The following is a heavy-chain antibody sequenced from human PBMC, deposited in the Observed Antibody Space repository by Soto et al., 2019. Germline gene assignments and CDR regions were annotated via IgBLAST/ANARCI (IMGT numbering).Heavy chain of an antibody. J-gene: IGHJ4*02. CDR2: ISFDGSTK. CDR3: AKTLRSYFGY. D-gene: IGHD3-16*01. V-gene: IGHV3-30-3*01. Sequence: QVQLVESGGGVVQPGRSLRLSCVASGFTFTSFAMHWVRQAPGKGLEWVALISFDGSTKYYADSVKGRFTISRDNSKNTLYLQMTSLRAEDTAVYYCAKTLRSYFGYWGQGTLVTVSS. CDR1: GFTFTSFA.